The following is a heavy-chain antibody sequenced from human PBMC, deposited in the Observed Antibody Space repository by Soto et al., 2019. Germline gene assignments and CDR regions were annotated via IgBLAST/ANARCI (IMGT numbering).Heavy chain of an antibody. CDR3: ASYCSSTSCHQRGFS. CDR1: GFTFSNYW. CDR2: IKQDGSET. D-gene: IGHD2-2*01. V-gene: IGHV3-7*01. Sequence: HPGGSLRLSCAASGFTFSNYWMNWVRQAPGKGLEWVANIKQDGSETYHVDSVKGRFTISRDNAKNSLYLQMNSLRAEDTALYYCASYCSSTSCHQRGFSWGQGTQVTVSS. J-gene: IGHJ5*02.